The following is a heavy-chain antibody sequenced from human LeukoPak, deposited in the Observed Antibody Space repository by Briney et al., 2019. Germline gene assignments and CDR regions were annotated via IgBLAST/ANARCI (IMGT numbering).Heavy chain of an antibody. Sequence: SQTLSLTCTVSGGSIRSAGYYWSWIRQHPGKGLEWIGYMYYSGSTYYNPSLKSRLTISVDTSKNQFSLKLSSVTAADTAVYYCARDPGDNGDYVKSHAFDIWGQGTMVTVSS. V-gene: IGHV4-31*03. J-gene: IGHJ3*02. D-gene: IGHD4-17*01. CDR1: GGSIRSAGYY. CDR2: MYYSGST. CDR3: ARDPGDNGDYVKSHAFDI.